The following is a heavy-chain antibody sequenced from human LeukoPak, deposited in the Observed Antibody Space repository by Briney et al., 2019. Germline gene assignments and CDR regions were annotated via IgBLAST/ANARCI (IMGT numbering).Heavy chain of an antibody. V-gene: IGHV3-7*01. J-gene: IGHJ4*02. CDR1: GFTFSSYS. CDR2: IKQDGSAK. Sequence: GGSLRLSCAASGFTFSSYSMAWVRQAPGKGLEWVANIKQDGSAKYYADSVKGRFTISRDNSKNTLYLQMNSLRAEDTAVYSCAKDAFSSGWELFDYWGQGTLVTVSS. D-gene: IGHD6-19*01. CDR3: AKDAFSSGWELFDY.